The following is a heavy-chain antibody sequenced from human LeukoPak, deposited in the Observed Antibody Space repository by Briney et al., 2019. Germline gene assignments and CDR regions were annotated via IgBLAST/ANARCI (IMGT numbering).Heavy chain of an antibody. CDR2: INSDGRSA. D-gene: IGHD3-22*01. CDR3: AIKGLLQPNGNAFDI. J-gene: IGHJ3*02. V-gene: IGHV3-74*01. Sequence: PGGSLRLSCAASGFAFSRYWMHWVRQAPGKGLVWVSRINSDGRSAVYADSVKGRFTISRDNSKNTLYLQMNSLRAEDTAVYYCAIKGLLQPNGNAFDIWGQGTMVTVSS. CDR1: GFAFSRYW.